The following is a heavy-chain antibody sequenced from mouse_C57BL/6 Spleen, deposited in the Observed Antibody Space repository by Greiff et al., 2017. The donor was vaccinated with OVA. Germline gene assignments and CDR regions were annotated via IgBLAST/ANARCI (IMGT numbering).Heavy chain of an antibody. J-gene: IGHJ4*01. CDR2: IHPSDSDT. CDR3: AICLYGVYAMDY. CDR1: GYTFTSYW. Sequence: QVQLQQPGAELVKPGASVKVSCKASGYTFTSYWMHWVKQRPGQGLECIGRIHPSDSDTNYNQKFKGKATLTVDKSSSTAYMQLSSLTSEDSAVYYCAICLYGVYAMDYWGQGTSVTVSS. V-gene: IGHV1-74*01. D-gene: IGHD1-1*01.